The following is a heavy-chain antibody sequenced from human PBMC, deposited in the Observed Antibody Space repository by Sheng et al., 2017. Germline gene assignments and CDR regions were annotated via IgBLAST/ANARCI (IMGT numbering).Heavy chain of an antibody. J-gene: IGHJ5*02. V-gene: IGHV1-69*13. CDR1: GGSLSNYI. CDR3: ARDLGYIYGYHYYDP. Sequence: QVHLVQSGAEVKKPGSSVKVSCKGSGGSLSNYIISWMRQAPGQGFEWMGGIMPMLGAPNYAQKFRGRVTMTADESTNTVYMELSSLRYDDTGIYYCARDLGYIYGYHYYDPWGQGTLVTVTS. D-gene: IGHD5-18*01. CDR2: IMPMLGAP.